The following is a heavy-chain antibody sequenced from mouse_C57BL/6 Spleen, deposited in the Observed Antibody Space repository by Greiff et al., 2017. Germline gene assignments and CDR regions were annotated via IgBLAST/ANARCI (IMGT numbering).Heavy chain of an antibody. V-gene: IGHV1-52*01. D-gene: IGHD2-1*01. CDR2: IDPSDSET. J-gene: IGHJ2*01. CDR1: GYTFTSYW. Sequence: QVQLKQPGAELVRPGSSVKLSCKASGYTFTSYWMHWVKQRPIQGLEWIGNIDPSDSETHYNQTFKDKATFTVDKSSSTAYMQLSSLTSEDSAVYYCARRGIYYGNPDFDYWGQGTTLTVSS. CDR3: ARRGIYYGNPDFDY.